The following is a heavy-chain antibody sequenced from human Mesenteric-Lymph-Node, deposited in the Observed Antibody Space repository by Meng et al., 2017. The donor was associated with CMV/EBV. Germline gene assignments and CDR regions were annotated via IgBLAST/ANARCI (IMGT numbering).Heavy chain of an antibody. Sequence: QGQLPRGGAGILKPSETLSVTCAVYGGSFSGYYWNWIRQSPEKGLEWIGEINHSGSTTYNPSFTSRIIISVDTSTNQISLNMSSVTAADTAVYYCARGSSYDILTGYFDYWGQGALVTVSS. CDR3: ARGSSYDILTGYFDY. D-gene: IGHD3-9*01. J-gene: IGHJ4*02. CDR1: GGSFSGYY. V-gene: IGHV4-34*01. CDR2: INHSGST.